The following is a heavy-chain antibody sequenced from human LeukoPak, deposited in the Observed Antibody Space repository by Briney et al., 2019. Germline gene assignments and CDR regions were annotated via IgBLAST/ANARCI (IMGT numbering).Heavy chain of an antibody. J-gene: IGHJ4*02. V-gene: IGHV4-34*01. D-gene: IGHD3-3*01. Sequence: SETLSLTCAVYGGSFSGYYWSWIRQPPGKGLEWIGEINHSGSTNYNPSLKSRVTISVDTSKNQFSLKLSPVTAADTAVYYCARGQYYDFWSGSYYFDYWGQGTLVTVSS. CDR2: INHSGST. CDR1: GGSFSGYY. CDR3: ARGQYYDFWSGSYYFDY.